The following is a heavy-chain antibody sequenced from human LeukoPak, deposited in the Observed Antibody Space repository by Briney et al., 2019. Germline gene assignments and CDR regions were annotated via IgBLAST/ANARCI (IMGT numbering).Heavy chain of an antibody. Sequence: PSETLSLTCTVSGGSISSYYWSWIRQPPGKGLEWIGYIYYSGSSNYNPSLKSRVTISVDTSKNQFSLKLSSVTAADTAVYYCARGSTSGWTGGGFYYYMDVWGKGTTVTISS. V-gene: IGHV4-59*01. CDR3: ARGSTSGWTGGGFYYYMDV. J-gene: IGHJ6*03. CDR2: IYYSGSS. D-gene: IGHD6-19*01. CDR1: GGSISSYY.